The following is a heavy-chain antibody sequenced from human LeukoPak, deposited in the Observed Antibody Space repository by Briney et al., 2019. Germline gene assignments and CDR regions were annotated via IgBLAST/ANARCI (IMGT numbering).Heavy chain of an antibody. Sequence: SETLSLTCTVSGDSISSNIWTWIRQSPGKGLEWIAYIYYSGSTNYNPSLKSRVTISLDTSKNQFSLKLSSVTAADTAVYYCAREVVVAATYDYWGQGTLVTVSS. CDR3: AREVVVAATYDY. CDR2: IYYSGST. CDR1: GDSISSNI. D-gene: IGHD2-15*01. V-gene: IGHV4-59*01. J-gene: IGHJ4*02.